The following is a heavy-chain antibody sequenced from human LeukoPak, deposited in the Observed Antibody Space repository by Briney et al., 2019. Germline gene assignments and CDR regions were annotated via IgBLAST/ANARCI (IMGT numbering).Heavy chain of an antibody. CDR2: FYSGGST. V-gene: IGHV3-66*02. Sequence: GGSLRLSCAASGFTVSSNYMSWVRQAPGKGLEGVSVFYSGGSTYYADSVKGRFTISRDNSKRTLYLQMNSLRAEDTAVYYCARGRYSSSSGWFLDYWGQGTLVTVSS. J-gene: IGHJ4*02. D-gene: IGHD6-6*01. CDR1: GFTVSSNY. CDR3: ARGRYSSSSGWFLDY.